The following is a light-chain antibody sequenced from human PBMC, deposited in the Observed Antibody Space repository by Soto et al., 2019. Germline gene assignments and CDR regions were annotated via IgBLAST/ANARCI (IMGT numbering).Light chain of an antibody. J-gene: IGLJ2*01. CDR3: TSYTRSSTLV. CDR1: SSDVGRYNY. Sequence: QSALTQPASVSGSPGQSITISCAGTSSDVGRYNYVSWYQQHPGKAPKLLIYDVTNRPSGISNRFSGSKSGNTASLTISGLQAEDEADYYCTSYTRSSTLVFGGGTKLTVL. V-gene: IGLV2-14*03. CDR2: DVT.